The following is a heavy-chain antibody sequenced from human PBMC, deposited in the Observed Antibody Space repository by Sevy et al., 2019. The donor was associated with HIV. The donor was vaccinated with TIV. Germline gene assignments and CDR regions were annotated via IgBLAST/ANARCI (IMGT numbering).Heavy chain of an antibody. Sequence: ASVKVSCKVSGYTFNTYRIHWVRQAPGQGLEWMGRISPHNGDTNYAQRLQGRVTMLTDTSSSTAYMELKSLRSDDTAVYYCARAYFSGGRCYSLASWGQGTLVTVSS. CDR1: GYTFNTYR. V-gene: IGHV1-18*01. J-gene: IGHJ5*02. D-gene: IGHD2-15*01. CDR3: ARAYFSGGRCYSLAS. CDR2: ISPHNGDT.